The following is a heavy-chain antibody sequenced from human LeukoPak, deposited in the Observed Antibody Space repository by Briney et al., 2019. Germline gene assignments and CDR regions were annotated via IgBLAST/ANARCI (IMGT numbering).Heavy chain of an antibody. CDR2: IKTDGSST. V-gene: IGHV3-74*01. J-gene: IGHJ4*02. CDR3: ARGGTSGCLDY. Sequence: GGSLRLSCAASGFIFSNYWMHWVRQAPGKGLVWVSRIKTDGSSTSYADSVKGRFTISRDNAKNTLYLQMNTMSAEDTAVYFCARGGTSGCLDYWGQGTLVTVSS. CDR1: GFIFSNYW. D-gene: IGHD6-19*01.